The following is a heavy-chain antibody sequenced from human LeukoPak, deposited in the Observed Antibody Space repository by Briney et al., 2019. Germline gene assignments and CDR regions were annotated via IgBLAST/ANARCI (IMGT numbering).Heavy chain of an antibody. Sequence: PGGSLRLSCAASGFTFSSNWMSWVRQAPGKGLEWVANIKQDGSEKYYVDSVKGRFTITRDNAKNSLYLQMNSLRAEDTAVYYCARLTMIVVVIRGDAFDIWGQGTMVTVSS. CDR1: GFTFSSNW. D-gene: IGHD3-22*01. V-gene: IGHV3-7*01. J-gene: IGHJ3*02. CDR2: IKQDGSEK. CDR3: ARLTMIVVVIRGDAFDI.